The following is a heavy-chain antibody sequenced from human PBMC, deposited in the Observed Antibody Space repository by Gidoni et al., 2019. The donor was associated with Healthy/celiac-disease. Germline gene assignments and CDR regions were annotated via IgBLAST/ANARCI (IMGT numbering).Heavy chain of an antibody. CDR2: ISGSGGST. CDR1: GFTFSSYA. D-gene: IGHD2-21*02. Sequence: EVQLLESGGGLVQPGGSLRLSCAASGFTFSSYAMSWVRQAPGKGLEWVSAISGSGGSTYYADSVKGRFTISRDNSKNTLYLQMNSLRAEDTAVYYCAKLGYCGGDCYSVSGGAFDIWGQGTMVTVSS. V-gene: IGHV3-23*01. CDR3: AKLGYCGGDCYSVSGGAFDI. J-gene: IGHJ3*02.